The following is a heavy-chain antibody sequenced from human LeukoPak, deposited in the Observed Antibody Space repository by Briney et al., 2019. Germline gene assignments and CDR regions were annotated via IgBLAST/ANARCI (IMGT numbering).Heavy chain of an antibody. CDR3: ARVDYHDSSHYFDY. CDR1: GYTFTSYG. V-gene: IGHV1-18*01. J-gene: IGHJ4*02. CDR2: ISAYNGNT. D-gene: IGHD3-22*01. Sequence: ASVKVSCKASGYTFTSYGISWVRQAPGQGLEWMGWISAYNGNTNYAQKLQGRVTMTTDTSTSTAYMELRSLRSDDTAVYYCARVDYHDSSHYFDYWGQGTLVTVSS.